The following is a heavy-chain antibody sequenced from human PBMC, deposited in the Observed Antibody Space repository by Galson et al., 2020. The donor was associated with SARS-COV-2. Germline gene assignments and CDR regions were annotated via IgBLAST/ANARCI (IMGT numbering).Heavy chain of an antibody. J-gene: IGHJ4*02. Sequence: GGSLRLSCAGSGFTFSSYSMNWVRQAPGKGLEWLTYISSRSSPIMYADSVKGRFTVSRDNARNSLYLQIHSLRPEDTAVYYCARDCDGTCWFDYWGQGTLVTVSS. CDR3: ARDCDGTCWFDY. D-gene: IGHD2-15*01. CDR2: ISSRSSPI. CDR1: GFTFSSYS. V-gene: IGHV3-48*01.